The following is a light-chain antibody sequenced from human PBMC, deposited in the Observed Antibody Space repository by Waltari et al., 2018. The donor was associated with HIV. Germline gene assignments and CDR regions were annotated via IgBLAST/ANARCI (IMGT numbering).Light chain of an antibody. CDR2: DKE. CDR3: GTWDSSLSLYV. Sequence: QSILTQPPSVSAAPGQKVTIPCSGDKPNLRTNYVPWYQQVPGRAPRLLIYDKEKRPSGIPDRFSASKAGMSATLDIAGLQIVDEADYYCGTWDSSLSLYVFGTGTTVAVL. J-gene: IGLJ1*01. CDR1: KPNLRTNY. V-gene: IGLV1-51*01.